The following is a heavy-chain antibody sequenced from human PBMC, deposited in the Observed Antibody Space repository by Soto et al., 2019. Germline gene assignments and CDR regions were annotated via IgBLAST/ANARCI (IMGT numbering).Heavy chain of an antibody. Sequence: SVKVSCKASGGTFSSYAISWVRQAPGQELEWMGGIIPIFGTANYAQKFQGRVTITADESTSTAYMELSSLRSEDRAVYYCARDGVADYYDSSYGMHVWGKGPTVTAAS. J-gene: IGHJ6*04. D-gene: IGHD3-22*01. CDR2: IIPIFGTA. V-gene: IGHV1-69*13. CDR3: ARDGVADYYDSSYGMHV. CDR1: GGTFSSYA.